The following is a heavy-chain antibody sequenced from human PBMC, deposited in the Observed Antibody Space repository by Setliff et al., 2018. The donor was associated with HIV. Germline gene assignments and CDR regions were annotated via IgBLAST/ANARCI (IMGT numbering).Heavy chain of an antibody. CDR1: GGSFSDYY. D-gene: IGHD6-6*01. V-gene: IGHV4-39*07. CDR3: ARSPPYSSSFSYYYYSMDV. CDR2: FYYSRNI. Sequence: SETLSLTCTVSGGSFSDYYRSWIRQPPGKGLEWIGSFYYSRNIYYNPSLKSRVTISVDTSKNQFSLKLSSVTAADTAVYYCARSPPYSSSFSYYYYSMDVWGQGTTVTVSS. J-gene: IGHJ6*02.